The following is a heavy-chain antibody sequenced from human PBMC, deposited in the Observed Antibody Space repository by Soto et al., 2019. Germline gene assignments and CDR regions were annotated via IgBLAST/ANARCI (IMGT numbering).Heavy chain of an antibody. V-gene: IGHV1-8*01. D-gene: IGHD6-25*01. CDR3: ARRKERSGPYYLDL. Sequence: ASVKVSCKASGFTFITYDFSWVRQAAGQGLEWMGWMNPNNGNAGFAQKFRGRINMTRNTSISTAYLELSSLRSDDSAVYFCARRKERSGPYYLDLWGQGAQVTVFS. J-gene: IGHJ4*02. CDR2: MNPNNGNA. CDR1: GFTFITYD.